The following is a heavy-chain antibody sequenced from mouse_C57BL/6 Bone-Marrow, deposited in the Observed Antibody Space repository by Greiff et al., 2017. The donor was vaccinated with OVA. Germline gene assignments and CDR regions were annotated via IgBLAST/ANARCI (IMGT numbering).Heavy chain of an antibody. CDR2: ISSGGSYT. V-gene: IGHV5-6*01. J-gene: IGHJ1*03. Sequence: EVHLVESGGDLVKPGGSLKLSCAASGFTFSSYGMSWVRQTPDKRLEWVATISSGGSYTYYPDSVKGRFTISRDNAKNTLYLQMSSLKSEDTAMYYCARHDYYGNFDVWGTGTTVTVSS. CDR3: ARHDYYGNFDV. CDR1: GFTFSSYG. D-gene: IGHD2-1*01.